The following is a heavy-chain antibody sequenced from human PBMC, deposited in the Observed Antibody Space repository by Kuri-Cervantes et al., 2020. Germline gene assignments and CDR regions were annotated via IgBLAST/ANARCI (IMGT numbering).Heavy chain of an antibody. D-gene: IGHD1-26*01. CDR1: GFTFSDAW. CDR3: ARAAIVGATKGYFDY. J-gene: IGHJ4*02. CDR2: IKSKTDGGTT. Sequence: GESLKISCAASGFTFSDAWMSWVRQAPGKGLEWVGHIKSKTDGGTTDYAAPVKGRFTISRDDSKNTLYLQMNSLRAEDTAVYYCARAAIVGATKGYFDYWGQGTLVTVSS. V-gene: IGHV3-15*01.